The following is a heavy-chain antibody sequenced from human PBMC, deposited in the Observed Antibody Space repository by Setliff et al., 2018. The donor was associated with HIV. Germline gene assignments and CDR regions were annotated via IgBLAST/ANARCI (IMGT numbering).Heavy chain of an antibody. CDR2: IRSKAYGGTT. V-gene: IGHV3-49*04. Sequence: PGGSLRLSCTASGFTFGDYAMSWVRQAPGKGLEWVGFIRSKAYGGTTEYAASVKGRFTISRDDSKSIAYLQMNSLKTEDTAVYYCTRGGGSNQYYFDYWGQGVPVTVSS. CDR3: TRGGGSNQYYFDY. J-gene: IGHJ4*02. D-gene: IGHD6-13*01. CDR1: GFTFGDYA.